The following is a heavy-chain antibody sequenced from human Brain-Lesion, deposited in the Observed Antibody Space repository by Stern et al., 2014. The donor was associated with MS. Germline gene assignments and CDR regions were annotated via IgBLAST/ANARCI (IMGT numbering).Heavy chain of an antibody. Sequence: QVQLQESGPGLVKPSQTLSLTCTVSGGSITRGGDYWSWVRQRPGQGLEWVGYIIYSGSSYYNPSLKSRVTISVDTSKNQFSLRLTSVTAADTAVYYCARFSLFGEYYFDSWGQGTLVTVSS. V-gene: IGHV4-31*02. CDR2: IIYSGSS. D-gene: IGHD3-10*01. J-gene: IGHJ4*02. CDR3: ARFSLFGEYYFDS. CDR1: GGSITRGGDY.